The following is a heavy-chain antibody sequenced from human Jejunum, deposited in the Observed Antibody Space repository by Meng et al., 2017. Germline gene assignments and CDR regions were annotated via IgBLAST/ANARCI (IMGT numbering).Heavy chain of an antibody. Sequence: QLQESGLGLVTPSETLSLIVAVSGGAVSSSGYQWGWIRQPPGKGLEWIGYASTNYNPSLKSRVTISVDTSKNQFSLKLTSVTAADTAVYYCARDHWGSLDYWGQGVLVTVSS. V-gene: IGHV4-61*08. CDR3: ARDHWGSLDY. CDR2: AST. D-gene: IGHD7-27*01. CDR1: GGAVSSSGYQ. J-gene: IGHJ4*02.